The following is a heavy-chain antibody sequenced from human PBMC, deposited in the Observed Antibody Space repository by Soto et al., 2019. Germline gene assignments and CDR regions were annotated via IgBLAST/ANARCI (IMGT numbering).Heavy chain of an antibody. J-gene: IGHJ6*02. V-gene: IGHV3-74*01. D-gene: IGHD3-3*01. CDR3: ARRLVEEWTSHYYYYYGMDG. Sequence: EVQLVESGGGLVQPGGSLRLSCAASGFTFSSYWMHWVRQAPGKGLVWVSRINSDGSSTSYADSVKGRFTISRDNAKNTLYLQMNSLRAEDTAVYYCARRLVEEWTSHYYYYYGMDGWGQGTTVTVSS. CDR2: INSDGSST. CDR1: GFTFSSYW.